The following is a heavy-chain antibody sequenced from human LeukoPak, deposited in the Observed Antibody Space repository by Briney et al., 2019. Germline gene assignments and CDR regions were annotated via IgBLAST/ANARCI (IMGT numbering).Heavy chain of an antibody. Sequence: ASVKVSCKASGYTFTSYDINWVRQATGQGLEWMGWMNPNSGNTGYAQKFQGRVTITRNTSISTAYMELSSLRSEDTAVYYCARSSKIDYDFWSGYSDYWGQGTLVTVSS. CDR3: ARSSKIDYDFWSGYSDY. CDR2: MNPNSGNT. CDR1: GYTFTSYD. J-gene: IGHJ4*02. V-gene: IGHV1-8*03. D-gene: IGHD3-3*01.